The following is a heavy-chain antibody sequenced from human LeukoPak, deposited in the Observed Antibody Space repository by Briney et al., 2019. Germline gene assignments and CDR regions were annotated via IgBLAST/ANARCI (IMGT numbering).Heavy chain of an antibody. Sequence: GASVKVSCKASGYTFTCYYMHWVRQAPGQGLEWMGWINANSGGTNYAQKFQGRVTMTRDTSISTAYMELSRLRSDDTAVYYCARAGDCSSTSCYSFWGQGTLVTVSS. CDR1: GYTFTCYY. V-gene: IGHV1-2*02. CDR3: ARAGDCSSTSCYSF. J-gene: IGHJ4*02. D-gene: IGHD2-2*01. CDR2: INANSGGT.